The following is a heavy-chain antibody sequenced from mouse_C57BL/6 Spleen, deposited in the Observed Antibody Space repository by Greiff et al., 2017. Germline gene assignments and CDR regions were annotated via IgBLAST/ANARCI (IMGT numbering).Heavy chain of an antibody. CDR3: ARRDYYGSSYYFDY. D-gene: IGHD1-1*01. CDR1: GYTFTSYD. CDR2: IYPRDGST. J-gene: IGHJ2*01. Sequence: VQVVESGPELVKPGASVKLSCKASGYTFTSYDINWVQQRPGQGLEWIGWIYPRDGSTKYNEKFKGKATLTVDTSSSTAYMELHSLTSEDSAVYFCARRDYYGSSYYFDYWGQGTTLTVSS. V-gene: IGHV1-85*01.